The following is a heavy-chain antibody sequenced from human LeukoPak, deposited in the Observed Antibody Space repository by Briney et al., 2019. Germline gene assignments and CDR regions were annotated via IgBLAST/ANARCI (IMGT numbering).Heavy chain of an antibody. Sequence: GGSLRLSCAASGFIFSTYSMNWVRQAPGKGLEWVSSISHTSSYIFYSDSVRGRFTVSRDNAKNSLYLQMNSLRAEDTAVYYCARESGVAATEPFDYWGQGTLVTVSP. D-gene: IGHD2-15*01. V-gene: IGHV3-21*01. J-gene: IGHJ4*02. CDR2: ISHTSSYI. CDR1: GFIFSTYS. CDR3: ARESGVAATEPFDY.